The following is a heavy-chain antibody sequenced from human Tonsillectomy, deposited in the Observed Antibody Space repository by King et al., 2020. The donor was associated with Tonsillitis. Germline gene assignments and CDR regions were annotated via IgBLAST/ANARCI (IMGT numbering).Heavy chain of an antibody. Sequence: TLKESGPTLVKPTQTLTLTCTFSGFSLDTSGVGVGWIRQPPGKALEWLALIYWDDDKDYSPSLQNRVTIAKDTSQNQVFLTVTNLGPADTATYYCARSTFFYETNGYHHAFDFWGQGTLVVVSS. CDR3: ARSTFFYETNGYHHAFDF. J-gene: IGHJ4*03. CDR2: IYWDDDK. D-gene: IGHD2/OR15-2a*01. CDR1: GFSLDTSGVG. V-gene: IGHV2-5*02.